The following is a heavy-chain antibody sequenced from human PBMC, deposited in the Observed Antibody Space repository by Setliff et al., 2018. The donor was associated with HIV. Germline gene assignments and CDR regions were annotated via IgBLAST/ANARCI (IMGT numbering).Heavy chain of an antibody. D-gene: IGHD3-16*02. CDR1: GGSISDSDFY. CDR2: IHHSGST. Sequence: SETLSLTCTVSGGSISDSDFYWSWIRQHLGKALEWIGYIHHSGSTFYNPSLKSRLTISIDTSKSQFSLRLSSVTAADTAVYYCASGRVRQSRKFGGVIVLPPFDYWGQGTLVTVSS. V-gene: IGHV4-31*03. CDR3: ASGRVRQSRKFGGVIVLPPFDY. J-gene: IGHJ4*02.